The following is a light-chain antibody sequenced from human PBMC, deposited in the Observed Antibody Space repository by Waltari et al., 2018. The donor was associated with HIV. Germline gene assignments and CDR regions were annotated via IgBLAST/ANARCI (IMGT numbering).Light chain of an antibody. CDR3: GTWDTSLNAGV. Sequence: QSVLTQPPVVSAAPGQKVTISCSGTTSNIGNNFVSWYQKLPGTAPKLLIFDNHKRPSGVSDRFSASKSATSATLDITGLHTGDEAEYYCGTWDTSLNAGVFGGGTKVSVL. CDR1: TSNIGNNF. V-gene: IGLV1-51*01. CDR2: DNH. J-gene: IGLJ2*01.